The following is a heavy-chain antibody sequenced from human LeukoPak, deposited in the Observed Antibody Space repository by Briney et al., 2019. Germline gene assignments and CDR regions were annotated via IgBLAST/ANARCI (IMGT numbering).Heavy chain of an antibody. CDR3: AREGGFYRPLDY. J-gene: IGHJ4*02. CDR2: VHLDGRT. CDR1: GGSVTSTNW. Sequence: PSETLSLTCDVSGGSVTSTNWWPWVRQPPGKGLEWIGEVHLDGRTNYNQSVKSRLIMAVDLPENHISLKLTSVTAADTAVYYCAREGGFYRPLDYSGQGTLVTVSS. V-gene: IGHV4-4*02. D-gene: IGHD3-3*01.